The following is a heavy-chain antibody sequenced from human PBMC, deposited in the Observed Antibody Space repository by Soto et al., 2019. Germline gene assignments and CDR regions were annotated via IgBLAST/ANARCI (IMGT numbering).Heavy chain of an antibody. J-gene: IGHJ4*02. CDR1: GGTFSSYA. D-gene: IGHD3-22*01. CDR3: NLGQRLNPHDSSGYYYVNPFDY. CDR2: IIPIFGTA. Sequence: QVQLVQSGAEVKKPGSSVKVSCKASGGTFSSYAISWVRQAPGQGLEWMGGIIPIFGTANYAQKFQGRVTITADESTSTAYMELSSLRSEDTAVYYCNLGQRLNPHDSSGYYYVNPFDYWGQGTLVTVSS. V-gene: IGHV1-69*01.